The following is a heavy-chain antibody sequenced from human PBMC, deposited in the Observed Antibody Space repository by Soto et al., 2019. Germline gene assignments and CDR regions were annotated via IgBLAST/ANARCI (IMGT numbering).Heavy chain of an antibody. J-gene: IGHJ6*02. CDR1: GYSFTNYW. V-gene: IGHV5-51*01. CDR2: IDPGDSDT. Sequence: PGESLKISCKGSGYSFTNYWIGWVRQMPGKGLEWMGIIDPGDSDTRYSPSFQGQVTISADKSISTAYLHWRSLKASDTAMYYCAAGIVVVPAGWAYYYGMDVWGQGTTVTVSS. CDR3: AAGIVVVPAGWAYYYGMDV. D-gene: IGHD2-2*01.